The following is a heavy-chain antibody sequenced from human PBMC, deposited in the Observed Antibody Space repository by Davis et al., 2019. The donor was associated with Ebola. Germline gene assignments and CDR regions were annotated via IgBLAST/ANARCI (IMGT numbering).Heavy chain of an antibody. Sequence: GESLKISCAASGFSFSTYWMTWVRQAPGKGLEWVANIKHDGSEKYYVDSVKGRFTISRDNAKNSLYLQMNSLRAEDTAVYYCARDQYYYDSSGSALDYWGQGTLVTVSS. D-gene: IGHD3-22*01. V-gene: IGHV3-7*01. J-gene: IGHJ4*02. CDR2: IKHDGSEK. CDR3: ARDQYYYDSSGSALDY. CDR1: GFSFSTYW.